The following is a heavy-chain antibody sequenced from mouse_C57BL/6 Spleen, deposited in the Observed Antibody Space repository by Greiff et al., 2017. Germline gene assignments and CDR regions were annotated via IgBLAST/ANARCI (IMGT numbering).Heavy chain of an antibody. Sequence: QVQLQQPGAELVKPGASVRLSCKASGYTFTSYWMHWVKQRPGQGLEWIGMIHPNSGSTNYNEKFKSKATLTVDKSSSTAYMQLSSLTSEDSAVYYCARSKGSHFDYWGQGTTLTVSS. J-gene: IGHJ2*01. CDR2: IHPNSGST. CDR1: GYTFTSYW. V-gene: IGHV1-64*01. CDR3: ARSKGSHFDY.